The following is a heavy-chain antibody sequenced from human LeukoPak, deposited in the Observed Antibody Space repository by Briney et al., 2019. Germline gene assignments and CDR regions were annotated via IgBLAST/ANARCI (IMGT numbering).Heavy chain of an antibody. D-gene: IGHD4-23*01. V-gene: IGHV3-11*01. CDR1: RFSFDYYY. J-gene: IGHJ4*02. Sequence: KPGGSLRLSCAASRFSFDYYYMTWIRQAPGKGLEWISYISSSGSTIDYAESVKGRFTISRDNAKKLLYLQMTNLRADDTAVYYCARVLFSSYEGTITPHEGPKTSRGRPIDYWGQGTLVTVSS. CDR2: ISSSGSTI. CDR3: ARVLFSSYEGTITPHEGPKTSRGRPIDY.